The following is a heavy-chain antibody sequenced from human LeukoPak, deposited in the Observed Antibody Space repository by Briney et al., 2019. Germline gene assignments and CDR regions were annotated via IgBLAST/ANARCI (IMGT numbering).Heavy chain of an antibody. J-gene: IGHJ4*02. Sequence: QSGGSLRLSCAASGFTFSSYGMHWVRQAPGKGLEWVAVISYDGSNKYYADSVKGRFTISRDNSKNTLYLQMNSLRAEDTAVYYCAKEGLYDILTGPPDYWGQGTLVTVSS. CDR3: AKEGLYDILTGPPDY. D-gene: IGHD3-9*01. V-gene: IGHV3-30*18. CDR2: ISYDGSNK. CDR1: GFTFSSYG.